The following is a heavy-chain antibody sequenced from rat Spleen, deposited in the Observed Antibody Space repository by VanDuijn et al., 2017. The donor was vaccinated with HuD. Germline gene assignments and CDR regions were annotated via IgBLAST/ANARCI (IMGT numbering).Heavy chain of an antibody. CDR1: GFTFSEYA. Sequence: EVQLMESGGGLVQPGNSLKLSCAASGFTFSEYAMAWVRQTPTKGLEWVATISYADTSGHSGTYYRDSVKGRFTISRDNAKSTLSLQMDSLRSEDTATYYCARRHFGYTDYFDYWGQGVMVTVSS. V-gene: IGHV5-17*01. D-gene: IGHD1-4*01. CDR3: ARRHFGYTDYFDY. CDR2: ISYADTSGHSGT. J-gene: IGHJ2*01.